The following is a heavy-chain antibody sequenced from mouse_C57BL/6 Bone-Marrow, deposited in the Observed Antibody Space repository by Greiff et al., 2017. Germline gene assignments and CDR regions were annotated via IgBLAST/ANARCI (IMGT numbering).Heavy chain of an antibody. CDR3: ARPPYSSLYYYAMDY. Sequence: EVKVVESGGDLVKPGGSLKLSCAASGFTFSSYGMSWVRQTPDKRLEWVATISSGGSYTYYPDSVKGRFTISRDNAKNTLYLQMSSLKSEDTAMYYCARPPYSSLYYYAMDYWGQGTSVTVSS. CDR2: ISSGGSYT. CDR1: GFTFSSYG. D-gene: IGHD2-12*01. J-gene: IGHJ4*01. V-gene: IGHV5-6*01.